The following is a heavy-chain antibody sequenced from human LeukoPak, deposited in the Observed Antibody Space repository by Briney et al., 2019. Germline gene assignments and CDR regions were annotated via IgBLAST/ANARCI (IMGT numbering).Heavy chain of an antibody. CDR2: ISSSSSYI. D-gene: IGHD6-19*01. Sequence: GGSPRLSCAASGFTFSSYSMNWVRQAPGKGLEWVSSISSSSSYIYYADSVKGRFTISRDNAKNSLYLQMNSLRAEDTAVYYCASAHSSGWYYFDYWGQGTLVTVSS. V-gene: IGHV3-21*01. CDR1: GFTFSSYS. J-gene: IGHJ4*02. CDR3: ASAHSSGWYYFDY.